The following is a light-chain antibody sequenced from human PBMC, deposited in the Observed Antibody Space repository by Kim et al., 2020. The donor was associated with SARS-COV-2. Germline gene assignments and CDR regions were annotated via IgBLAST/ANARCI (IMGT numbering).Light chain of an antibody. J-gene: IGKJ2*03. CDR1: QSISNW. CDR3: QQYNSYSYS. V-gene: IGKV1-5*03. Sequence: DIQMTQSPSTRSASVGDRVTITCRASQSISNWLAWYQQKPGKAPKLLLYKASTLESGVPSRFSGSGSGTEFTLTINSLQPDDFATYYCQQYNSYSYSFGQGTKLDI. CDR2: KAS.